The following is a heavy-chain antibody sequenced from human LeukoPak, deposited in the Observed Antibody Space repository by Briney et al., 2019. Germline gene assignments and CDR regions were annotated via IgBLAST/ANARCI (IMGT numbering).Heavy chain of an antibody. CDR3: ARGPGYSSGWYVSPPADY. V-gene: IGHV1-18*01. Sequence: ASVKVSCKASGYTFTTYGISWVRQSPGQGLEWMGWISAYNGNTNYAQKLQGRVTMTTDTSTSTAYMELRSLRSDDTAVYYCARGPGYSSGWYVSPPADYWGQGTLVTVSS. CDR2: ISAYNGNT. J-gene: IGHJ4*02. CDR1: GYTFTTYG. D-gene: IGHD6-19*01.